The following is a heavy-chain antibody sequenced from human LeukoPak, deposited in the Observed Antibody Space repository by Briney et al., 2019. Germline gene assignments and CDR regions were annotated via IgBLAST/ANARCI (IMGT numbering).Heavy chain of an antibody. Sequence: ASVKVSCKASGYTFTDYYMHWVRQAPGQGLEWMGWINPNTGGTKYAQKFQGRVSMTRDKSINTAYMELSRLRSDDTAMYYCARGMYSSGGFWAFDIWGQGTMVTVSS. CDR1: GYTFTDYY. CDR2: INPNTGGT. V-gene: IGHV1-2*02. CDR3: ARGMYSSGGFWAFDI. J-gene: IGHJ3*02. D-gene: IGHD6-25*01.